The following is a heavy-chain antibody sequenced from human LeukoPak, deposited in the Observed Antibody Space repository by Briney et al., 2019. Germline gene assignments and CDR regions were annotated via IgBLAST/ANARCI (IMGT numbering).Heavy chain of an antibody. D-gene: IGHD2-2*01. V-gene: IGHV5-51*01. J-gene: IGHJ4*02. CDR3: ARNSWSSSSCSDY. CDR1: GYSFSSYW. Sequence: GESLKISCKGSGYSFSSYWIAWVRQMPGTGLEWMGIIYPGDSDARYSPSFQGQVTISVDKSISTAYLQWSSLKASDTAMYYCARNSWSSSSCSDYWGQGTLVTVSS. CDR2: IYPGDSDA.